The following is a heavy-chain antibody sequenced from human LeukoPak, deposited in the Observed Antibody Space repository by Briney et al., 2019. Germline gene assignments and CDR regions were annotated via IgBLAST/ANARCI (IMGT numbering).Heavy chain of an antibody. CDR2: ISSSDSYT. Sequence: GGSLRLSCAASGFTFSDYYMSWIRQAPGKGLEWVSYISSSDSYTNYADSVKGRFTISRDNAKNSLYLQMNGLRAEDTAVYYCARVRGSGSRIDYWGQGTLVTVSS. CDR1: GFTFSDYY. D-gene: IGHD5-12*01. J-gene: IGHJ4*02. CDR3: ARVRGSGSRIDY. V-gene: IGHV3-11*06.